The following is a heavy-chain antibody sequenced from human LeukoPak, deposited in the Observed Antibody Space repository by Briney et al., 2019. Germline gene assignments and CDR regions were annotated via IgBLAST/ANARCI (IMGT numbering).Heavy chain of an antibody. D-gene: IGHD3-10*01. CDR2: IGTAGDT. J-gene: IGHJ4*02. Sequence: GGSLRLSCAASGFTFSSYDMHWVRQATGKGLEWVSAIGTAGDTYYPGSVKGRFTISRDSSKNTLYLQMNSLRAEDTAVYYCASSSPNYGSGSYYQYWGQGTLVTVSS. CDR1: GFTFSSYD. V-gene: IGHV3-13*01. CDR3: ASSSPNYGSGSYYQY.